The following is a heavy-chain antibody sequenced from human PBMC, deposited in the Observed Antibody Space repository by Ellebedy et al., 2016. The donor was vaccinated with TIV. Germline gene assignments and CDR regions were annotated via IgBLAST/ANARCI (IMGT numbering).Heavy chain of an antibody. J-gene: IGHJ4*02. CDR2: ISYDGSIK. V-gene: IGHV3-30-3*01. CDR1: GFTFSNYV. CDR3: ARGGVVYSYEAADY. D-gene: IGHD5-18*01. Sequence: PGGSLRLSCAASGFTFSNYVMHWVRQVPGKGLEWVAVISYDGSIKYYADSVKGRFTISRDNSKNTMYLQMNSLRAEDTSVYYCARGGVVYSYEAADYWGQGTLVTVSS.